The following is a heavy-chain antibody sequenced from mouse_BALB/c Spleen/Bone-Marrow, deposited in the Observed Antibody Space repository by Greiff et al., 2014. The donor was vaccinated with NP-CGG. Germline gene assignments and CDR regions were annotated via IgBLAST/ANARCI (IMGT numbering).Heavy chain of an antibody. D-gene: IGHD2-2*01. Sequence: KQSGAELVKPGASVKLSCKASGYTFTSYYMYWVKQRPGQGLEWIGEINPSNGGADFNEKFKIKATLTVDKSSSTAYMQLSSLTSEDSAVYYCTTSRGYNWFAYWGQGTLVTVSA. CDR3: TTSRGYNWFAY. CDR2: INPSNGGA. V-gene: IGHV1S81*02. J-gene: IGHJ3*01. CDR1: GYTFTSYY.